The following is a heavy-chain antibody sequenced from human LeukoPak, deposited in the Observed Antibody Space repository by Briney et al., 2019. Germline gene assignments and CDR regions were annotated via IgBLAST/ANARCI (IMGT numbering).Heavy chain of an antibody. CDR1: GGSISSSSYY. J-gene: IGHJ5*02. CDR3: ARRIGYYPNWFDP. V-gene: IGHV4-39*07. CDR2: IYYSGST. Sequence: SETLSLTCTVSGGSISSSSYYWGWIRQPPGKGLEWIGSIYYSGSTNYNPSLKSRVTISVDKSKNQFSLKLTSLTAADTAVYYCARRIGYYPNWFDPWGQGTLVTVSS. D-gene: IGHD3-3*01.